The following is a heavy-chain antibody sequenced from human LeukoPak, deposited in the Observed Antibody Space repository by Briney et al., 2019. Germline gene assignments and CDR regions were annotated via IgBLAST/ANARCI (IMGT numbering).Heavy chain of an antibody. J-gene: IGHJ4*02. Sequence: GASVKVSCKASGYTITSYAMNWVRQAPGQGLEWMGWINTNTGNPTYAQGFTGRFVFSLDTSVSTAYLQISSLKAEDTAVYYCARVGDSSGYYYVPPYEFDYWGQGTLVTVSS. V-gene: IGHV7-4-1*02. CDR1: GYTITSYA. D-gene: IGHD3-22*01. CDR3: ARVGDSSGYYYVPPYEFDY. CDR2: INTNTGNP.